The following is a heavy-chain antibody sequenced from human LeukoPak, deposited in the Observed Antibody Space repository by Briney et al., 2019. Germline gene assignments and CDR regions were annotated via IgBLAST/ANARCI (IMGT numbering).Heavy chain of an antibody. V-gene: IGHV1-8*03. Sequence: GASVKVSCKASGYTFTGYYMHWVRQAPGQGLEWMGWMNPNSGNTGYAQKFQGRVTITRNTSISTAYMELSSLRSEDTAVYYCARHRYDFWSGYTNWFDPWGQGTLVTVSS. CDR2: MNPNSGNT. CDR3: ARHRYDFWSGYTNWFDP. J-gene: IGHJ5*02. D-gene: IGHD3-3*01. CDR1: GYTFTGYY.